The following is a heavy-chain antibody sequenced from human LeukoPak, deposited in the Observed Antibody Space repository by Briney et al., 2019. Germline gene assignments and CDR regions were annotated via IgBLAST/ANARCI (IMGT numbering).Heavy chain of an antibody. J-gene: IGHJ4*02. CDR2: IYHSGST. Sequence: SETLSLTCTVSGGSISSYSWSWIRQPPAKGLEWIGYIYHSGSTYYNPSLKSRVTISVDRSKNQFSLKLSSVTAADTAVYYCDRGAVAGLDYWGQGTLVTVSS. CDR1: GGSISSYS. D-gene: IGHD6-19*01. CDR3: DRGAVAGLDY. V-gene: IGHV4-30-2*01.